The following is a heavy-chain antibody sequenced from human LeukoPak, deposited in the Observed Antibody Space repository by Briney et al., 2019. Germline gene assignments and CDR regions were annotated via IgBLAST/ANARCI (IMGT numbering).Heavy chain of an antibody. D-gene: IGHD3-16*01. Sequence: SVKVSFKASGGTFSSYAISWVRDAPGQGLEWMGGIIPIFGTANYAQKFQGRVTITADESTSTAYMELSNLRSEGTAVYYCARVLGDAFDIWGERTKVTVSS. CDR1: GGTFSSYA. J-gene: IGHJ3*02. CDR2: IIPIFGTA. CDR3: ARVLGDAFDI. V-gene: IGHV1-69*01.